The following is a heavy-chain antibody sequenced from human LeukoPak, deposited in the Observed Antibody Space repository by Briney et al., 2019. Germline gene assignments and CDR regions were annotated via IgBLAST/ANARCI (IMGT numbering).Heavy chain of an antibody. V-gene: IGHV3-48*03. J-gene: IGHJ4*02. CDR1: GFTFSSYE. CDR2: ISSSGSTI. D-gene: IGHD2-15*01. CDR3: ARGSIVVVVAAIGGVY. Sequence: GGSLRLSCAASGFTFSSYEMNWVRQAPGKGLEWVSYISSSGSTIYYADSVKGRFTVSRDNAKNSLYLQMNSLRAGDTAVYYCARGSIVVVVAAIGGVYWGQGTLVTVSS.